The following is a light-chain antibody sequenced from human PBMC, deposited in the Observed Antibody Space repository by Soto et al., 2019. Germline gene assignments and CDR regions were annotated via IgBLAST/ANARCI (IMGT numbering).Light chain of an antibody. V-gene: IGLV1-51*01. CDR3: ATWDISLDTVV. CDR2: DNY. Sequence: QSVLAQPPSISAAPGQKVTISCSGSSSNIGGNYVSWYQHVPRTAPKLLIYDNYKRASGIPDRFSASKSGTSATLGITGLQTGDEADYYCATWDISLDTVVFGGGTKLTVL. J-gene: IGLJ2*01. CDR1: SSNIGGNY.